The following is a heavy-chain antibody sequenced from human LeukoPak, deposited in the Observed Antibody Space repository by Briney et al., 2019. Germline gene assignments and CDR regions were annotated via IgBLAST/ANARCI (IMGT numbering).Heavy chain of an antibody. CDR1: GFTFSSYA. D-gene: IGHD6-13*01. CDR2: ISGSGGST. Sequence: QPGGSLRLSCAASGFTFSSYAMSWVRQAPGKGLEWVSAISGSGGSTYYADSVKGRFTISRDNSKNTLYLQMNSLRAEDTAVYYCAKANPLAPGDSSSWYRYYYYYYMDVWGKGTTVTVSS. J-gene: IGHJ6*03. V-gene: IGHV3-23*01. CDR3: AKANPLAPGDSSSWYRYYYYYYMDV.